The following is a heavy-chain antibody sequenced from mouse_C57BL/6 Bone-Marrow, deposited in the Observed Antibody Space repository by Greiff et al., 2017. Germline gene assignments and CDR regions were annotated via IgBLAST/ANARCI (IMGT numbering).Heavy chain of an antibody. Sequence: VQLQQSGPERVKPGASVKISCKASGYSFTGYYMNWVKQSPEKSLEWIGEINPSTGGTTYNQKFKAKATLTVDKSSSTAYMQLKSLTSEDSAVYYCARRNWAWFAYWGQGTLGTVSA. J-gene: IGHJ3*01. V-gene: IGHV1-42*01. CDR1: GYSFTGYY. CDR3: ARRNWAWFAY. D-gene: IGHD4-1*01. CDR2: INPSTGGT.